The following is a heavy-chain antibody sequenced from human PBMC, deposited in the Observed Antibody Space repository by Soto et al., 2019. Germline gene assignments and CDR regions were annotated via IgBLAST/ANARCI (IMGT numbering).Heavy chain of an antibody. Sequence: ESGGGLVQPGESLRLSCTASGFIFDNSAMSWVRQAPGKGLEWVSSISADGGGTFYADSVRGRFTISRDTSMNTLYLHMSSLRGDDTAVYHCARILGNNCGGGCGKGWFDPWGQGTLVTVSS. J-gene: IGHJ5*02. CDR3: ARILGNNCGGGCGKGWFDP. V-gene: IGHV3-23*01. CDR2: ISADGGGT. CDR1: GFIFDNSA. D-gene: IGHD2-21*02.